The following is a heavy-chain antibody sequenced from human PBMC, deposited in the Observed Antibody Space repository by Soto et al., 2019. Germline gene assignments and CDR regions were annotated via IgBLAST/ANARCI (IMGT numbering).Heavy chain of an antibody. J-gene: IGHJ4*02. CDR3: AREGSYYYDSSGYGGFDY. Sequence: GALRLSCAASGFTVSSNCMSWVRQAPGKGLEWVSVIYSGGSTYYADSVKGRFTISRDNSKNTLYLQMNSLRAEDTAVYYCAREGSYYYDSSGYGGFDYWGQGTLVTVS. V-gene: IGHV3-53*01. CDR2: IYSGGST. CDR1: GFTVSSNC. D-gene: IGHD3-22*01.